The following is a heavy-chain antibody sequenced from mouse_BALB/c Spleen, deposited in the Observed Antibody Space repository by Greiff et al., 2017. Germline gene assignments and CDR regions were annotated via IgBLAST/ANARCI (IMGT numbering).Heavy chain of an antibody. CDR1: GFSLTSYG. D-gene: IGHD4-1*01. J-gene: IGHJ4*01. Sequence: VQLQESGPGLVQPSQSLSITCTVSGFSLTSYGVHWVRQSPGKGLEWLGVIWSGGSTDYNAAFISRLSISKDNSKSQVFFKMNSLQANDTAIYYCARNFLTGGDYYAMDYWGQGTSVTVSS. CDR3: ARNFLTGGDYYAMDY. V-gene: IGHV2-2*02. CDR2: IWSGGST.